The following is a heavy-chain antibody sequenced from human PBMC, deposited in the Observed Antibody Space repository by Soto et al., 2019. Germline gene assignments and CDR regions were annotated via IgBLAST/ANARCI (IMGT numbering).Heavy chain of an antibody. V-gene: IGHV3-30*18. CDR2: ISYDGSNK. J-gene: IGHJ4*02. CDR1: GFTFSSYG. Sequence: QVQLVESGGGVVQPGRSLRLSCAASGFTFSSYGMHWVRQAPGKGLEWVAVISYDGSNKYYADSVKGRFTISRDNSKNTLYLQMNSLRAEDTAVYYSAKDLVDDYVWGSYRAFDYWGQGTLVTVSS. D-gene: IGHD3-16*02. CDR3: AKDLVDDYVWGSYRAFDY.